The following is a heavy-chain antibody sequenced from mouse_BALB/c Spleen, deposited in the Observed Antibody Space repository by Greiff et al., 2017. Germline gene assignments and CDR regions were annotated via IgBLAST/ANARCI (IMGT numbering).Heavy chain of an antibody. CDR3: ARVTFYWYFDV. CDR1: GFTFSSYA. D-gene: IGHD1-3*01. CDR2: ISSGGSP. J-gene: IGHJ1*01. V-gene: IGHV5-6-5*01. Sequence: EVKVVDSGGGLVKPGGSLKLSCAASGFTFSSYAMSWVRQTPEKRLEWVASISSGGSPYYPDSVKGRFTISRDNARNILYLQMSSLRSEDTAMYYCARVTFYWYFDVWGAGTTVTVSS.